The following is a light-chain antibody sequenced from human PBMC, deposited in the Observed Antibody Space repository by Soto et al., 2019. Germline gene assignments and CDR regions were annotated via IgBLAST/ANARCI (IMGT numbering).Light chain of an antibody. CDR3: SSHTPNITL. J-gene: IGLJ2*01. V-gene: IGLV2-14*03. Sequence: QSVLTQPASVSGSPGQSITISCTGTSGDVDASHYVAWYQQHPNKAPKVLIYEGNNRPSGFSDRFSGSKSGNTASLTISGLQAEDEADYYCSSHTPNITLFGGGTKVTVL. CDR1: SGDVDASHY. CDR2: EGN.